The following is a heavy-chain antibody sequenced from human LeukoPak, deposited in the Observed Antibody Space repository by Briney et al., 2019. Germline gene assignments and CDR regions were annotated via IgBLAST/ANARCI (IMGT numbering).Heavy chain of an antibody. V-gene: IGHV1-18*01. CDR3: ARDFLPTDSDYGYSFDY. Sequence: ASVKVSCKASGYTFTSYGISWVRQAPGQGLEWMGWISAYNGNTNYAQKLQGRVTMTTDTSTSTAYMELRSLRSDDTAVYYCARDFLPTDSDYGYSFDYWGQGTLVTVSS. CDR2: ISAYNGNT. J-gene: IGHJ4*02. CDR1: GYTFTSYG. D-gene: IGHD4-17*01.